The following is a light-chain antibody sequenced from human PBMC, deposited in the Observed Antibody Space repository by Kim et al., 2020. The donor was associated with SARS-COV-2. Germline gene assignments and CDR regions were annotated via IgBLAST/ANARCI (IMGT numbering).Light chain of an antibody. CDR3: MQALQTPIT. CDR2: LGS. CDR1: QSLLHSNGYNY. J-gene: IGKJ5*01. Sequence: PPSLSCRSSQSLLHSNGYNYLDWYLQKPGQSPQLLIYLGSNRASGVPDRFSGSGSGTDFTLKISRVEAEDVGVYYCMQALQTPITFGQGTRLEIK. V-gene: IGKV2-28*01.